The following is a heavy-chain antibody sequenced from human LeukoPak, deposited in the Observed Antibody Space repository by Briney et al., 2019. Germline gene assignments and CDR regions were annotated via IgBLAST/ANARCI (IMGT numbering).Heavy chain of an antibody. Sequence: GGSLRLSCAASGFTFSSYSMNWVRQAPGKGLEWVSSISSSSSYIYYADSVKGRFTISRDNAKNSLYLQMNSLRVEDTAVYYCARAAVAGTFDYWGQGTLVTVSS. CDR1: GFTFSSYS. CDR2: ISSSSSYI. J-gene: IGHJ4*02. V-gene: IGHV3-21*01. CDR3: ARAAVAGTFDY. D-gene: IGHD6-19*01.